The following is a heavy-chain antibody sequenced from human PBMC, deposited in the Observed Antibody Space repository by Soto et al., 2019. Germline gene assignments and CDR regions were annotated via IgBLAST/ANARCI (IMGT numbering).Heavy chain of an antibody. CDR2: FYSSGSI. Sequence: LQESGPGLVKPSQTLSLTCFVSCYSITAGGYYWSWIRHHPGKGLEWIGSFYSSGSIIYNPSLRSRVSISGDTSSNQFSMSLTSVTAADTARYYCARMYSSGSGWFHPWGQGTLVTVSS. CDR1: CYSITAGGYY. J-gene: IGHJ5*02. V-gene: IGHV4-31*03. D-gene: IGHD6-19*01. CDR3: ARMYSSGSGWFHP.